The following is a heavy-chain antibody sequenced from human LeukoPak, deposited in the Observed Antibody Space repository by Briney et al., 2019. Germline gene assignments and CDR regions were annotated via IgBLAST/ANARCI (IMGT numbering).Heavy chain of an antibody. D-gene: IGHD3-10*01. CDR3: AKGAWGSSRNAFDI. CDR2: ISVSGGST. CDR1: GFTFSSYA. J-gene: IGHJ3*02. V-gene: IGHV3-23*01. Sequence: PGRSLRLSCAASGFTFSSYAMSWVRQAPGKGLDWVSSISVSGGSTYYADSVKGRFTISRDNSKNTLYLQMNSLRAEDTAVYYCAKGAWGSSRNAFDIWGQGTMVTVSS.